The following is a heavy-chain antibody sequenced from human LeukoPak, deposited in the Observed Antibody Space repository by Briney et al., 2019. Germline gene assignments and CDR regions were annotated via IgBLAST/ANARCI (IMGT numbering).Heavy chain of an antibody. CDR3: ARGRVVIPSYYYYGMDV. D-gene: IGHD2-15*01. CDR1: GGSFSGYY. V-gene: IGHV4-34*01. J-gene: IGHJ6*02. Sequence: SETLSLTCAVYGGSFSGYYWSWIRQPPGKGLEWIGEINHSGSTNYNPSLKSRVTISVDTSKNQFSLKLSSVTAACTAVYYWARGRVVIPSYYYYGMDVWGQRTTVTVSS. CDR2: INHSGST.